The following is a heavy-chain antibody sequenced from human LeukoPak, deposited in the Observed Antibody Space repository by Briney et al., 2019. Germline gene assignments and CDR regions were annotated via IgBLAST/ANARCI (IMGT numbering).Heavy chain of an antibody. D-gene: IGHD2-2*01. CDR2: MNPNSGNT. CDR3: ARLEGYCSSTSCSYTYFDY. J-gene: IGHJ4*02. CDR1: GYTFTSYD. Sequence: ASVKVSCKASGYTFTSYDINWVRQATGQGLEWMGWMNPNSGNTGYAQKFQGRVTITRNTSISTAYMELSSLRSEDTAVYYCARLEGYCSSTSCSYTYFDYWGQGTLVTVSS. V-gene: IGHV1-8*03.